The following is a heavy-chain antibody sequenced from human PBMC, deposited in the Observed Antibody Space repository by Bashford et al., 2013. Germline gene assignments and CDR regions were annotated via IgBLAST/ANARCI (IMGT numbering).Heavy chain of an antibody. V-gene: IGHV1-2*02. D-gene: IGHD3-22*01. CDR2: INPNRDDT. CDR3: ARLAYYSDSSNRWVRGAFDF. Sequence: VASVKVSCKASGYTFTGYYLNWLRQAPGQGLEWMGWINPNRDDTNYAQKFQGRVTMTRDPSISTAYMELSRLRSDDTAVYYCARLAYYSDSSNRWVRGAFDFWGQGQWSPSPQ. CDR1: GYTFTGYY. J-gene: IGHJ3*01.